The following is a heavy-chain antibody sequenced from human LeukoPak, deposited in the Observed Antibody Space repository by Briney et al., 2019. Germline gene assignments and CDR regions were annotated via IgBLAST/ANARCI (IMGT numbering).Heavy chain of an antibody. CDR3: ARGVSGGVVITYFDY. Sequence: GGSLRLSCAASGFTFSSYAMHWVRQAPGKGLEWVAVISYDGSNKYYADSVKGRFTISRDNSKNTLYLQMNSLRAEDTAVYYCARGVSGGVVITYFDYWGQGTLVTVSS. CDR1: GFTFSSYA. D-gene: IGHD3-3*01. CDR2: ISYDGSNK. V-gene: IGHV3-30*04. J-gene: IGHJ4*02.